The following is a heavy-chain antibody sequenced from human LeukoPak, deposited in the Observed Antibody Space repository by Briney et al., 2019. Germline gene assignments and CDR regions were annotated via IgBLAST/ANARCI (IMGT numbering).Heavy chain of an antibody. J-gene: IGHJ4*02. D-gene: IGHD6-13*01. CDR3: ARGIAAAGGFEY. CDR2: IIPMFGTA. V-gene: IGHV1-69*13. CDR1: GGTFISYA. Sequence: AVKVSCKTSGGTFISYAISWGRQTPGQGLECVGGIIPMFGTANYAQKFQGRVTITAEESTRTAYMELTSLRYEDTAVYYCARGIAAAGGFEYWGEGNLVTVSS.